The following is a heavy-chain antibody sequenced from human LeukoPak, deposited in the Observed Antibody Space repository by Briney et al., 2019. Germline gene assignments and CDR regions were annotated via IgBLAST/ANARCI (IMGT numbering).Heavy chain of an antibody. Sequence: PGGSLRLSCAASQFTFNAHGMHWVRQAPGKGLEWVAYIRYDGSNKYYADSVKGRFTISRDNSKNTLSLQMNSLGPEDTAVYYCARDRSYCFDYWGQGTLVTVSS. CDR3: ARDRSYCFDY. D-gene: IGHD6-13*01. CDR2: IRYDGSNK. J-gene: IGHJ4*02. V-gene: IGHV3-30*02. CDR1: QFTFNAHG.